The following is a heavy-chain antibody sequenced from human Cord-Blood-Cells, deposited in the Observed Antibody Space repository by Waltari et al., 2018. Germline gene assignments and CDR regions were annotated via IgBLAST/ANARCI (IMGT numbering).Heavy chain of an antibody. CDR1: GYTFTGYY. D-gene: IGHD7-27*01. V-gene: IGHV1-2*04. CDR3: ARDRANWDHDAFDI. Sequence: QVQLVQSGAEVKKPGASVTVSCKASGYTFTGYYMDWVRQAPGQGLEWMGWINPNSGGTNDAQKFQGWVTMTRDTSISTAYMELSRLRSDDTAVYYCARDRANWDHDAFDIWGQGTMVTVSS. J-gene: IGHJ3*02. CDR2: INPNSGGT.